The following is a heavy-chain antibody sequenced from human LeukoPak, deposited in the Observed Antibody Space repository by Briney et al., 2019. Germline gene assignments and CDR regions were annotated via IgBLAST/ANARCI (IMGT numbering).Heavy chain of an antibody. D-gene: IGHD2-2*01. CDR2: IYYTGTT. CDR1: GGSITDTNYY. CDR3: ARDVSRTSWTWR. Sequence: PSETLSLTCSVSGGSITDTNYYWAWIRQPPGKGLEWIANIYYTGTTYYNPFLKSRVTISVDTSNNQFSLKLSSATAADTAVYYCARDVSRTSWTWRWGQGTVVTVSS. J-gene: IGHJ3*01. V-gene: IGHV4-39*01.